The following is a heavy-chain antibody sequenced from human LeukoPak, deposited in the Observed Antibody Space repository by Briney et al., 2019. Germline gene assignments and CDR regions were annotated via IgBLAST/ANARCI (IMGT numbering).Heavy chain of an antibody. CDR1: GGSISRNTYY. CDR3: ARGYSNYVRFGYYYYYMDV. CDR2: IYHSGST. D-gene: IGHD4-11*01. Sequence: SETLSLTCAVSGGSISRNTYYWGWIRQPPGKGLEWIGSIYHSGSTYYNPSLKSRVTISVDTSKNQFSLKLSSVTAADTAVYYCARGYSNYVRFGYYYYYMDVWGKGTTVTVSS. J-gene: IGHJ6*03. V-gene: IGHV4-39*07.